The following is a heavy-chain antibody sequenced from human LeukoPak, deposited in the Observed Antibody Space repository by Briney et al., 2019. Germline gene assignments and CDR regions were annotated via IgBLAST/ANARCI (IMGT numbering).Heavy chain of an antibody. J-gene: IGHJ6*02. V-gene: IGHV1-46*01. CDR1: GYTFTSYY. Sequence: ASVKVSCKASGYTFTSYYMHWVRQAPGQGLEWMGIINPSGGSTSYAQKFLGRVTMTRDTSTSTVYMELSSLRSEDTAVYYCAREGITMIVVPSDYYYGMDVWGQGTTVTVSS. CDR2: INPSGGST. CDR3: AREGITMIVVPSDYYYGMDV. D-gene: IGHD3-22*01.